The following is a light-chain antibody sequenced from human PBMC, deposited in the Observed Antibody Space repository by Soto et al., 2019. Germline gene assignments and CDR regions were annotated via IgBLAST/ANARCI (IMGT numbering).Light chain of an antibody. CDR3: AAWDDSLHAVV. V-gene: IGLV2-14*01. J-gene: IGLJ2*01. Sequence: QSALTQPASVSGSPGQSITISCTGTSSDVGSYNYVSWYQQHPGKAPKLMIYEVSDRPSGISSRFSGSKSGTSASLAISGLQSDDESDYYCAAWDDSLHAVVFGGGTKLTVL. CDR2: EVS. CDR1: SSDVGSYNY.